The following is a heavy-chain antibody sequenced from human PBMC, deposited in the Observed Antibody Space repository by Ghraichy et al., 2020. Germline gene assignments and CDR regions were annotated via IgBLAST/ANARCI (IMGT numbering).Heavy chain of an antibody. Sequence: ETLSLTCTVSGGSISSYYWSWIRQPPGKGLEWIGYIYYSGSTNYNPSLKSRVTISVDTSKNQFSLKLSSVTAADTAVYYCARYYGSGSYFPYYFDYWGQGTLVTVSS. J-gene: IGHJ4*02. CDR3: ARYYGSGSYFPYYFDY. V-gene: IGHV4-59*01. CDR2: IYYSGST. CDR1: GGSISSYY. D-gene: IGHD3-10*01.